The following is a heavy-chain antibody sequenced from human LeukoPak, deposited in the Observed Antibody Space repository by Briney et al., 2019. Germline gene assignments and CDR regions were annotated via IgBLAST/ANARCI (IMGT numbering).Heavy chain of an antibody. V-gene: IGHV4-34*01. CDR1: GGSFIGYY. Sequence: SETLSLTCAVYGGSFIGYYWSWIRQPPGKGLEWIGEINHSGSTNYNPSLKSRVTISVDTSKNQFSLKLSSVTAADTAVYYCARGYLVGYYDSSGYYYYFDYWGQGTLVTVSS. CDR2: INHSGST. CDR3: ARGYLVGYYDSSGYYYYFDY. D-gene: IGHD3-22*01. J-gene: IGHJ4*02.